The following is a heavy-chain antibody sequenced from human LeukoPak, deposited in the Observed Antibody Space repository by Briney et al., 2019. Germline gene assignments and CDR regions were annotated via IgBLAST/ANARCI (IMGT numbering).Heavy chain of an antibody. V-gene: IGHV3-48*01. CDR3: XXDSGRYGYYMDV. CDR1: GFTFSSYS. J-gene: IGHJ6*03. CDR2: ISRSSSTI. Sequence: GGSLRLSCAASGFTFSSYSMNWVRQAPGKGLEWVSYISRSSSTIYYADSAKGRFTISRDNAKNSLYLQMNGLRVEDTAVYYXXXDSGRYGYYMDVWGKGTTVTVSS. D-gene: IGHD1-26*01.